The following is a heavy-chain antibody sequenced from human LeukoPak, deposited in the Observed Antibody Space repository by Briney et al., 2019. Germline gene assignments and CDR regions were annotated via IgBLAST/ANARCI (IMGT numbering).Heavy chain of an antibody. CDR2: ISYDGSNT. D-gene: IGHD1-7*01. J-gene: IGHJ3*02. CDR3: GRHIYPWKYADGFNI. Sequence: GGSLRLSCAVSGFTFNNYAMHWVRQAPGKGLEWVAVISYDGSNTYYADSVKGRITISRDNSKNTLYLEVNSLRAEDMAVYYCGRHIYPWKYADGFNISGQGTMVTVSS. V-gene: IGHV3-30*04. CDR1: GFTFNNYA.